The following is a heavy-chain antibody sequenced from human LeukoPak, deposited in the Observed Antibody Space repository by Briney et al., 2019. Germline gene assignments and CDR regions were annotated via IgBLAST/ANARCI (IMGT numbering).Heavy chain of an antibody. CDR2: INHSEST. CDR3: ARVNTAMVYGSDY. D-gene: IGHD5-18*01. J-gene: IGHJ4*02. CDR1: GGSFSGYY. V-gene: IGHV4-34*01. Sequence: PSETLSLTCAVYGGSFSGYYWSWIPQPPGKGLEWIGEINHSESTNYNPSLKSRVTISVDTSKNQFSLKLSSVTAADTAVYYCARVNTAMVYGSDYWGQGTLVTVSS.